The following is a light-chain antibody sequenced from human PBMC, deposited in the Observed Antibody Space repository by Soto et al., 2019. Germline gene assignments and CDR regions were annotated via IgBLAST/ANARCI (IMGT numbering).Light chain of an antibody. CDR1: QGTRND. V-gene: IGKV1-6*01. CDR2: AAS. Sequence: AIQMTQSPSSLSASVGDTVIITCRASQGTRNDLGWYQQKPGKAPNLLIYAASSLQSGVPSRFRGSGSGTDFTLTISSLQPEDFATYYCLQDYNYPRTFGQGTKVDIK. J-gene: IGKJ1*01. CDR3: LQDYNYPRT.